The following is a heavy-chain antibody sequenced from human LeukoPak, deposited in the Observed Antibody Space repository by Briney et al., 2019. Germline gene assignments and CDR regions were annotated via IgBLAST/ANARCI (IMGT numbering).Heavy chain of an antibody. V-gene: IGHV1-69*13. J-gene: IGHJ4*02. CDR2: IIPIFGTA. D-gene: IGHD6-13*01. CDR3: ARGEQQLANFDY. Sequence: ASVKVSCKASGDTCSSYAISWVRQAPGPGLEWMGGIIPIFGTANYAQKFQGRVTVTADESTSTAYMELSSLRSEDTAVYYCARGEQQLANFDYWGQGTLVTVSS. CDR1: GDTCSSYA.